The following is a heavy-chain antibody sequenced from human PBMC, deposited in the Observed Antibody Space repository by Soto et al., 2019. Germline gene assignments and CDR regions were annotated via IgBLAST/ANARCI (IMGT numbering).Heavy chain of an antibody. CDR3: ARHLYDILTGYHNWFDP. CDR1: GYSFTSYG. Sequence: VSLKISCKGSGYSFTSYGISWVRQMPGKGLEWMGRIDPSDSYTNYSPSFQGHVTISADKSISTAYLQWSSLKASDTAMYYCARHLYDILTGYHNWFDPCGQGTLVTVSS. J-gene: IGHJ5*02. D-gene: IGHD3-9*01. CDR2: IDPSDSYT. V-gene: IGHV5-10-1*01.